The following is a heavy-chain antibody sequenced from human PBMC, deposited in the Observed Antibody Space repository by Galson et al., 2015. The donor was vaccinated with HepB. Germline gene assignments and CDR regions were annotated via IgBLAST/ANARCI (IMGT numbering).Heavy chain of an antibody. Sequence: SLRLSCAASGFTFTTYWMTWVRQAPGMGLEWVANIKQDGSEKHYVDSVKGRFTMSRDNAKNSLDLEMKSLRPEDTAVYYCARNGDHDGGSTGYRSFDLWGRGTLVTVSS. D-gene: IGHD2-15*01. CDR2: IKQDGSEK. CDR3: ARNGDHDGGSTGYRSFDL. J-gene: IGHJ2*01. V-gene: IGHV3-7*03. CDR1: GFTFTTYW.